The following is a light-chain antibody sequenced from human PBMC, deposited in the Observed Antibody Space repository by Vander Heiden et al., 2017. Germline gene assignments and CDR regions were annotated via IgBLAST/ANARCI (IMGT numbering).Light chain of an antibody. CDR2: VDS. CDR1: NIGSKS. CDR3: QVWDSSSDHVV. J-gene: IGLJ2*01. V-gene: IGLV3-21*02. Sequence: SYVLTQPPSVSVAPGQTARTTCGGNNIGSKSVHWYQQKPGQAPVLVVYVDSDRPSGIPERFSGSNSGNTATLTIGRVEAGDEADYYCQVWDSSSDHVVFGGGTKLTVL.